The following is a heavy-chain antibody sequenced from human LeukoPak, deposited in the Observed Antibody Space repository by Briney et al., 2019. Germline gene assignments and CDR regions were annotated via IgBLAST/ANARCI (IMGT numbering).Heavy chain of an antibody. CDR1: GGSFSGYY. D-gene: IGHD3-10*01. V-gene: IGHV4-34*01. CDR3: ARGYGYGSGKVSWFDP. CDR2: INHSGST. J-gene: IGHJ5*02. Sequence: SETLSLTCAVYGGSFSGYYWSWIRQPPGKGLEWIGEINHSGSTNYNPSLKSRVTISVDTSKNQFSLKLSSVTAADTAVYYCARGYGYGSGKVSWFDPWGQGTLVTVSS.